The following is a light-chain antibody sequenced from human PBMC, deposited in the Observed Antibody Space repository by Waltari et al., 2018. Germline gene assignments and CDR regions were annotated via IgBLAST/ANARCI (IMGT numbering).Light chain of an antibody. Sequence: QSVLTQPPSVSGAPRQMVTISCSGSSSTIGHTSVNWYQQLPGKPPKHLIYYDDLLSSGVPDRFSGAKSGTSASLAIAGLQSEDEAHSYCAAWDASLSSWLFGGGPNLTVL. V-gene: IGLV1-36*01. CDR1: SSTIGHTS. CDR3: AAWDASLSSWL. J-gene: IGLJ3*02. CDR2: YDD.